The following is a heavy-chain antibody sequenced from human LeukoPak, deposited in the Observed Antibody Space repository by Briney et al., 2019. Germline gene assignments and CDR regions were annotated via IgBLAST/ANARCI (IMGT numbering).Heavy chain of an antibody. J-gene: IGHJ6*02. CDR3: ARGGGLDV. CDR1: GFTLSTNA. D-gene: IGHD3-16*01. CDR2: ISGSGAST. Sequence: DPGGSLRLSCLTSGFTLSTNAMSWVRQAPGKGLEWISGISGSGASTYYADSVKGRFTISRDDSRNSLYLQMSNLRAEDTAVYFCARGGGLDVWGQGATVTVSS. V-gene: IGHV3-23*01.